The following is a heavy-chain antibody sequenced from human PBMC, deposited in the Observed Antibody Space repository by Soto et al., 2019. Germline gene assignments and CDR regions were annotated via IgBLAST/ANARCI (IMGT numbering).Heavy chain of an antibody. CDR3: VRDDGARSADY. Sequence: EVQLVESGGDLVQPGGSLRLSCIASGFTFSTYWMTWIRHTPGKGLEWVAQINQDGSEKYYVDSVEGRFTISRDNAKNSRSLQQNSVRGADTAVYYCVRDDGARSADYWGQGALVTVSS. CDR2: INQDGSEK. D-gene: IGHD1-26*01. J-gene: IGHJ4*02. CDR1: GFTFSTYW. V-gene: IGHV3-7*04.